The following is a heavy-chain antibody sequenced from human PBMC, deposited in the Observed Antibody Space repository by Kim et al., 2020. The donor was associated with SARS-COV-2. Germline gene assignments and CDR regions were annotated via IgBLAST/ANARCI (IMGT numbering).Heavy chain of an antibody. D-gene: IGHD4-17*01. Sequence: GGSLRLSCAASGFTFSSYAMHWVRQAPGKGLEYVSAISSNGGSTYYANSVKGRFTISRDNSKNTLYLQMGSLRAEDMAVYYCARGTVTTSAPHWGQGTLVTVSS. V-gene: IGHV3-64*01. CDR1: GFTFSSYA. J-gene: IGHJ4*02. CDR3: ARGTVTTSAPH. CDR2: ISSNGGST.